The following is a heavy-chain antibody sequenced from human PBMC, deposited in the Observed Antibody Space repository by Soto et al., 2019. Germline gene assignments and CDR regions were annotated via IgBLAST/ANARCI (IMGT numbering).Heavy chain of an antibody. CDR2: ISYDGSNK. D-gene: IGHD1-26*01. CDR1: GFTFSSYG. J-gene: IGHJ4*02. V-gene: IGHV3-30*18. CDR3: AKGPRGVGATYPCY. Sequence: PVGSLRLSCAASGFTFSSYGMHWARQAPGKGLEWVAVISYDGSNKYYADSVEGRFTISRDNSKNTLYLQMNSLRAEDTAVYYCAKGPRGVGATYPCYWGQGTLVTVSS.